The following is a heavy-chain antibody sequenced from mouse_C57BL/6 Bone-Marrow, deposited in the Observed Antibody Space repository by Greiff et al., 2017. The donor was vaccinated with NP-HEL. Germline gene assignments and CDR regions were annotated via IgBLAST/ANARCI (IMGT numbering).Heavy chain of an antibody. CDR1: GFTFSDYG. J-gene: IGHJ4*01. CDR3: ARSYYSNYIAMDY. CDR2: ISNLAYSI. Sequence: VQLQESGGGLVQPGGSLKLSCAASGFTFSDYGMAWVRQAPRKGPEWVAFISNLAYSIYYADTVTGRFTISRENAKNTLYLEMSSLRSEDTAMYYCARSYYSNYIAMDYWGQGTSVTVSS. V-gene: IGHV5-15*01. D-gene: IGHD2-5*01.